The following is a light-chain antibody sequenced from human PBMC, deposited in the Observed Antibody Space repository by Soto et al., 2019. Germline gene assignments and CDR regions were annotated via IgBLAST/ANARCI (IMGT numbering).Light chain of an antibody. CDR2: WAS. J-gene: IGKJ2*01. V-gene: IGKV4-1*01. CDR3: QQYYSAPYT. Sequence: DIVMTQSPDSLAVSLGERATINCKSSQSVLSSPNNKNYLAWYQHKPGQPPKLLIFWASTRESGVPDRLSGSGSGTEFTRTMSCLPADDVAVYSCQQYYSAPYTYGPGTKLELK. CDR1: QSVLSSPNNKNY.